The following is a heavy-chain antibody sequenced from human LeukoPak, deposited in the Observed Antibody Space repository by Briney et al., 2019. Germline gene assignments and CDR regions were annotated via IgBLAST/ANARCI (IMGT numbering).Heavy chain of an antibody. CDR3: ARDNPRYSSGWYYFDY. J-gene: IGHJ4*02. V-gene: IGHV3-30-3*01. CDR2: ISYDGSNK. Sequence: GGSLRLSCAASGFTFSSYAIHWVRQAPGKGLEWVAVISYDGSNKYYADSVKGRFTISRDNSKNTLYLQMNSLRAEDTAVYYCARDNPRYSSGWYYFDYWGQGTLVTVSS. D-gene: IGHD6-19*01. CDR1: GFTFSSYA.